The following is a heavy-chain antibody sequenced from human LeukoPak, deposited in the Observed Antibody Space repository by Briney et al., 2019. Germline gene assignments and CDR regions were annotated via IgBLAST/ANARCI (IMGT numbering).Heavy chain of an antibody. CDR2: INHSGST. CDR3: AARSQWELDY. Sequence: SETLSLTCAVYGGSFSGYYWSWIRQPPGKGLEWIGEINHSGSTNYNPSLKSRVTISVDTSKDQFSLKLSSVTAADTAVYYCAARSQWELDYWGQGTLVTVSS. D-gene: IGHD1-26*01. CDR1: GGSFSGYY. J-gene: IGHJ4*02. V-gene: IGHV4-34*01.